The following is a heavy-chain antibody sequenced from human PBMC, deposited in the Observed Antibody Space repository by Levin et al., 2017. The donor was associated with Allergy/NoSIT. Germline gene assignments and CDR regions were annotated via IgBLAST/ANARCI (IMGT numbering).Heavy chain of an antibody. D-gene: IGHD3-16*01. Sequence: PGGSLRLSCAASGFTFSSYGMHWVRQAPGKGLEWVAVISYDGSNKYYADSVKGRFTISRDNSKNTLYLQMNSLRAEDTAVYYCAKDLGVYFDYWGQGTLVTVSS. J-gene: IGHJ4*02. CDR2: ISYDGSNK. V-gene: IGHV3-30*18. CDR3: AKDLGVYFDY. CDR1: GFTFSSYG.